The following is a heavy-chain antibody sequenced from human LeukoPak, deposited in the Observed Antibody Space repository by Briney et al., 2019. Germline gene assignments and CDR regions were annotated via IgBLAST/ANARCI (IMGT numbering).Heavy chain of an antibody. J-gene: IGHJ4*02. V-gene: IGHV4-39*01. CDR2: VYYSGGA. D-gene: IGHD1-26*01. CDR3: ARHEGVGATDLFDY. CDR1: GGSISSGSYY. Sequence: SETLSLTCTVSGGSISSGSYYWGWIRQPPGKGLEWIATVYYSGGAYYNPSLKSRVTISVDTSKNQFFLSLNSVTAADTAVYYCARHEGVGATDLFDYWGQGTLVTVSS.